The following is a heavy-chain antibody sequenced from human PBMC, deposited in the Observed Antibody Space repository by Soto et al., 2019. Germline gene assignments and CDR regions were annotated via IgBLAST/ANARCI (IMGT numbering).Heavy chain of an antibody. V-gene: IGHV1-2*04. CDR2: INPNSGGT. CDR1: GYTFTGYY. J-gene: IGHJ6*02. Sequence: ASVKVSCKASGYTFTGYYMHWVRQAPGQGLEWMGWINPNSGGTNYAQKFQGWVTMTRDTSISTAYMELSRLRSDDTAVYYCGRAETVITDLSCFGELLNYYYGMDVWGQGTTVTVSS. CDR3: GRAETVITDLSCFGELLNYYYGMDV. D-gene: IGHD3-10*01.